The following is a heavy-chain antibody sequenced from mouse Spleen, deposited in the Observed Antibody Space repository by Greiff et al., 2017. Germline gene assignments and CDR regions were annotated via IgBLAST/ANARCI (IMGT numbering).Heavy chain of an antibody. Sequence: VQLKQSGPELVKPGASVKISCKASGYSFTDYNMNWVKQSNGKSLEWIGVINPNYGTTSYNQKFKGKATLTVDQSSSTAYMQLNSLTSEDSAVYYCARGDGNYGFPYWYFDVWGAGTTVTVSS. D-gene: IGHD2-1*01. CDR1: GYSFTDYN. CDR2: INPNYGTT. V-gene: IGHV1-39*01. J-gene: IGHJ1*01. CDR3: ARGDGNYGFPYWYFDV.